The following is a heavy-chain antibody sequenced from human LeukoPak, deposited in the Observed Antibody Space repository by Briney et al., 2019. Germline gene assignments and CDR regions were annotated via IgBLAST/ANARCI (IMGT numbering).Heavy chain of an antibody. Sequence: GESLKISCKGSGYSSTSYWIGWVRQMPGKGLEWMGIIYLGDSDTRYRPSLQAQVTISADKSISTAYLQWSSLKASDAAMYYCARHYPYFCSGSCPDYWGQGTLGTGSS. CDR2: IYLGDSDT. D-gene: IGHD3-10*01. J-gene: IGHJ4*01. V-gene: IGHV5-51*01. CDR3: ARHYPYFCSGSCPDY. CDR1: GYSSTSYW.